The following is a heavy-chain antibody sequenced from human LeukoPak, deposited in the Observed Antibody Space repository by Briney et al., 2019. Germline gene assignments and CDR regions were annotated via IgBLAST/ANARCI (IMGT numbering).Heavy chain of an antibody. J-gene: IGHJ4*02. CDR3: ARERPFYGGNSIH. CDR2: IIPIFGTA. D-gene: IGHD4-23*01. Sequence: GASVKVSCKASGGTFSSYAISWVRQAPGQGLEWMGGIIPIFGTANYAQKFQGRVTITADESTSTAYMELSSLRSEDTAVYYCARERPFYGGNSIHWGQGTLVTVSS. CDR1: GGTFSSYA. V-gene: IGHV1-69*13.